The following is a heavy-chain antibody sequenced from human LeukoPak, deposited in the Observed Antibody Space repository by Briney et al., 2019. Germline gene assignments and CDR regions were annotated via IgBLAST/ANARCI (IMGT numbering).Heavy chain of an antibody. CDR3: AKARGGRYCSSTSCLYFDY. CDR2: ISSSSRYI. D-gene: IGHD2-2*01. V-gene: IGHV3-21*04. Sequence: GGSLTLSGAASGFTFNSYIMNWVRPAPGKGLEWVSYISSSSRYIFYAHSVKGRFTISRDNAKNSLYLQMNSLRPEDTAVYYCAKARGGRYCSSTSCLYFDYWGQGTLVTVSS. CDR1: GFTFNSYI. J-gene: IGHJ4*02.